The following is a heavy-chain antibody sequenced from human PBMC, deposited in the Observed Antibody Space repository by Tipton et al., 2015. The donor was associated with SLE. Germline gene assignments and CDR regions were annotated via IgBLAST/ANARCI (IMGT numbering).Heavy chain of an antibody. CDR1: GFTFDDYT. V-gene: IGHV3-43*01. CDR3: AKDILRRYCTSASCYAEGYYGMDV. CDR2: ITWDGVRT. D-gene: IGHD2-2*01. J-gene: IGHJ6*02. Sequence: SLRLSCAASGFTFDDYTMHWVRQAPGKGLEWVSLITWDGVRTYYADSVKGRFTISRDNSKNSLYLQMNSLRIEDTVLYYCAKDILRRYCTSASCYAEGYYGMDVWGQGTTVTVSS.